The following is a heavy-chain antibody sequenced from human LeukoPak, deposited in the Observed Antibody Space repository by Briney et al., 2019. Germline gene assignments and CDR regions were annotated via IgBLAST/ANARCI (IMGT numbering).Heavy chain of an antibody. CDR3: ARRSQPLGGYYYYYYYMDV. D-gene: IGHD3-16*01. V-gene: IGHV1-2*06. CDR1: GYTFTGYY. J-gene: IGHJ6*03. CDR2: INPNSGGT. Sequence: GASVKVSCKASGYTFTGYYMHWVRQAPGQGLEWMGRINPNSGGTNYAQKFQGRVTMTRDTSISTAYMELSRLRSDDTAVYYCARRSQPLGGYYYYYYYMDVWGKGTTVTVSS.